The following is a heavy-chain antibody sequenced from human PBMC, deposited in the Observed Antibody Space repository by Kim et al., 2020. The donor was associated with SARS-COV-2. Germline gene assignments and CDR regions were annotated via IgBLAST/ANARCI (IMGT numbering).Heavy chain of an antibody. D-gene: IGHD3-22*01. CDR3: ARDLWGDYYDSSGYGAY. CDR1: GFTVSSNY. V-gene: IGHV3-53*01. Sequence: LSLTCAASGFTVSSNYMSWVRQAPGKGLEWVSVIYSGGSTYYADSVKGRFTISRDNSKNTLYLQMNSLRAEDTAVYYCARDLWGDYYDSSGYGAYWGQGTLVTVSS. J-gene: IGHJ4*02. CDR2: IYSGGST.